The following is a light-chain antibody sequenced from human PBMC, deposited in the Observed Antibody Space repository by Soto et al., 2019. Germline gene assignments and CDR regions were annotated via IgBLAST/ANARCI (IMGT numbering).Light chain of an antibody. V-gene: IGKV3-15*01. CDR2: GAS. CDR3: QQYYNWPRT. Sequence: EIVMTHSPATLSVSPCERATLSCRASQSVSSTLAWYQQKPGQAPRLLIYGASTRATDIPARFSGSGSGTEFTLTISSLQSEDFAVYYCQQYYNWPRTFGQGTKVDNK. J-gene: IGKJ1*01. CDR1: QSVSST.